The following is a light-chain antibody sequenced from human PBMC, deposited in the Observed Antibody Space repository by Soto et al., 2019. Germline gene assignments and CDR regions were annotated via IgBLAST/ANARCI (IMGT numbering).Light chain of an antibody. CDR2: DAS. CDR3: QQYGRSPWT. J-gene: IGKJ1*01. V-gene: IGKV3-20*01. Sequence: EIVLTQSPGTLSLSPGDRATLSCRASQTVSSSYLAWYQQKPGQAPSLLIYDASSRATGIPDRFSGSGSGTDFTLTISRLEPEDFAVYYCQQYGRSPWTFGHGTKVEVK. CDR1: QTVSSSY.